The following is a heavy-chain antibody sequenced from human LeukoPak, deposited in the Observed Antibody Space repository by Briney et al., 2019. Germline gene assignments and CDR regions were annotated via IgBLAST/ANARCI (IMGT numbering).Heavy chain of an antibody. J-gene: IGHJ5*02. CDR3: ARQYCSSSNCYESDKWFDP. CDR2: INPDSGVT. V-gene: IGHV1-2*02. D-gene: IGHD2-2*01. Sequence: GASVKVSCKASGYTFTDYYIHWVRQAPGQGLDWMGWINPDSGVTNYVQDFQGRVTMTMEKSTGLAHMELSRLTSDDPAVYYCARQYCSSSNCYESDKWFDPWGQGTLVTVSS. CDR1: GYTFTDYY.